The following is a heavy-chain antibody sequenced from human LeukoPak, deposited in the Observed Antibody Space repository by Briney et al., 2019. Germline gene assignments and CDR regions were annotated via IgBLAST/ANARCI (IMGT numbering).Heavy chain of an antibody. J-gene: IGHJ4*02. CDR1: GFTFGRYW. V-gene: IGHV3-7*01. CDR2: IKQDGSEK. Sequence: GGSLRLSCAASGFTFGRYWMSWVRQAPGKGLEWVANIKQDGSEKYYVDSVKDRFIISRDNAKNSLYLQMSSLRAEDTAVYYCARGLSGNTFYFDYWGQGTLVTVSS. CDR3: ARGLSGNTFYFDY. D-gene: IGHD1-26*01.